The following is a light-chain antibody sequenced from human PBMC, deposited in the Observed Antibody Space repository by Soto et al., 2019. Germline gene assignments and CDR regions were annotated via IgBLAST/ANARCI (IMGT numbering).Light chain of an antibody. J-gene: IGKJ1*01. Sequence: MSQSPATLSVYTGERDTLSCWASQSVSSDLAWYQQRPGQAPRLLIYAASTRATGIPARFGGSGSASGREFTLIISSLQSEDFAVYYCQQYNNWPQTFGQGTKV. CDR1: QSVSSD. CDR2: AAS. V-gene: IGKV3-15*01. CDR3: QQYNNWPQT.